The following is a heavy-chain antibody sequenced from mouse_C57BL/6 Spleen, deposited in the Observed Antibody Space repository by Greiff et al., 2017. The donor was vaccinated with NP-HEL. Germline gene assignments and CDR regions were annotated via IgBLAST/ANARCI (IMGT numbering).Heavy chain of an antibody. Sequence: VQLQQPGAELVKPGASVKLSCKASGYTFTSYWMHWVKQRPGRGLEWIGRIDPNSGGTKYNEKFKSKATLTVDNPSSTAYMQLSSLTSEKSAVYYCARDSSGYGGWFGYWGQGTLVTVSA. CDR3: ARDSSGYGGWFGY. D-gene: IGHD3-2*02. J-gene: IGHJ3*01. CDR1: GYTFTSYW. V-gene: IGHV1-72*01. CDR2: IDPNSGGT.